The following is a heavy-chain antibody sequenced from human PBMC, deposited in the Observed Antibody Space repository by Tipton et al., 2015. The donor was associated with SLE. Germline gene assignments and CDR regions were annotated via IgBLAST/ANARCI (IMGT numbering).Heavy chain of an antibody. D-gene: IGHD2-2*01. J-gene: IGHJ2*01. CDR3: ARDSRLHWYFDL. CDR2: IYYSGST. Sequence: TLSLTCTEKVGEISSSSYYWGWIRQPPGKGLEWIGSIYYSGSTYYNPSLKSRVTISVDTSKNQFSLKLSSVTAADTAVYYCARDSRLHWYFDLWGRGTLVTVSS. CDR1: VGEISSSSYY. V-gene: IGHV4-39*07.